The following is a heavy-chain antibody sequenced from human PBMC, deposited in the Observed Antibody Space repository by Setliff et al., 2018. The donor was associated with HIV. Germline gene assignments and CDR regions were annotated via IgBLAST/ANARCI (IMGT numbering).Heavy chain of an antibody. Sequence: ASVKVSCKAPGHSFNGDFLNWVRQAPGQGLEWMGNIKLSSGGTKFAQKFLGRVTMTRDTSTNTAFMELRRLNSDDTATYFCVTSPGSFTSVDETEAGDYWGQGTLVTAPQ. CDR3: VTSPGSFTSVDETEAGDY. CDR2: IKLSSGGT. CDR1: GHSFNGDF. J-gene: IGHJ4*02. D-gene: IGHD6-25*01. V-gene: IGHV1-2*02.